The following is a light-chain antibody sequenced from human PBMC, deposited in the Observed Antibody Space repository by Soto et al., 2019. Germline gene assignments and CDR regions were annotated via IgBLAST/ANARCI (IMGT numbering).Light chain of an antibody. J-gene: IGKJ3*01. Sequence: DVQMTQSPSSLSASVGDRVTITCQASQDINNYLNWFQQKPGKAPKLLIYDASTLEPEVPSRFSGSGSGTDFTFTISSLQPEDIATYYCQEYDNLPSFGPGTKVDIK. CDR1: QDINNY. V-gene: IGKV1-33*01. CDR2: DAS. CDR3: QEYDNLPS.